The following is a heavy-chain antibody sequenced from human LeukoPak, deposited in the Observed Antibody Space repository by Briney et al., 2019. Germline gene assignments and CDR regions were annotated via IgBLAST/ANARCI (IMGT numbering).Heavy chain of an antibody. D-gene: IGHD3-3*01. CDR2: IYYSGST. V-gene: IGHV4-59*01. CDR1: GGSISSYY. J-gene: IGHJ4*02. CDR3: ARMSGYRAPFDY. Sequence: SETLSLTYTVSGGSISSYYWSWIRQPPGKGLEWIGYIYYSGSTNYNPSLKSRVTISVDTSKNQFSLKLSSVTAADTAVYYCARMSGYRAPFDYWGQGTLVTVSS.